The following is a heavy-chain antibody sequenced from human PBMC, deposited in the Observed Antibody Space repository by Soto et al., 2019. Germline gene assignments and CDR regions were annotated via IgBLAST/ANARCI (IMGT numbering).Heavy chain of an antibody. D-gene: IGHD6-19*01. CDR2: VSLDGRDK. Sequence: EVQLEESGGGLVQPGGSLRLSCAASGFSFSSYWMSWVRQAPGKGPEWVAIVSLDGRDKTYADSVKGRFTISRDNAENSLLLQRNSLRADDTSVYYCARDDRSSAPFDFWGQGALVTVSS. V-gene: IGHV3-7*01. CDR1: GFSFSSYW. J-gene: IGHJ4*02. CDR3: ARDDRSSAPFDF.